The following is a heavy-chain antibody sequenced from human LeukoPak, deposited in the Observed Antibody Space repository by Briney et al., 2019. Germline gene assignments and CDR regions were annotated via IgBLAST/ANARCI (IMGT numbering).Heavy chain of an antibody. V-gene: IGHV3-30*02. CDR1: GFTFSSYG. D-gene: IGHD3-22*01. CDR3: AKTFGPSSGYYYFDY. CDR2: IQHDGTNK. J-gene: IGHJ4*02. Sequence: GGSLRLSCAASGFTFSSYGMHWVRQDPGKGLEWVTLIQHDGTNKYYADSVKGRFTISRDNSKNTLYLQMNSLRAEDTAVYYCAKTFGPSSGYYYFDYWGQGALVTVSS.